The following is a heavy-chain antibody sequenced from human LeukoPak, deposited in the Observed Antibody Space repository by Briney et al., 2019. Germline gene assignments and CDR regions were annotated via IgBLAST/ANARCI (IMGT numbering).Heavy chain of an antibody. CDR1: GGSFSAYF. Sequence: PSETLSLTCAVYGGSFSAYFWSWIRRPPGTGLEWIGEINHSGGTNYNPSLKSRVTISVDTSKNQFSLKLSSVTAADTAVYYCARDASSSIDYWGQGTLVTVSS. CDR2: INHSGGT. V-gene: IGHV4-34*01. J-gene: IGHJ4*02. D-gene: IGHD6-6*01. CDR3: ARDASSSIDY.